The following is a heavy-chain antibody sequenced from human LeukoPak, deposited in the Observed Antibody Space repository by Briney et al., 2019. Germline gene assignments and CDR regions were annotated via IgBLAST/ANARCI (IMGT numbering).Heavy chain of an antibody. D-gene: IGHD3-10*01. J-gene: IGHJ4*02. CDR3: AKEGEQWFGELLSGYYFDY. Sequence: QSGRSLRLSCAASGFTFSSYAMHWVRQAPGKGLEWVAAISSDGSNKYYADSVKGRFTISRDNSKNTLYLQMNSLRVEDTAVYYCAKEGEQWFGELLSGYYFDYWGQGTLVTVSS. CDR1: GFTFSSYA. CDR2: ISSDGSNK. V-gene: IGHV3-30-3*01.